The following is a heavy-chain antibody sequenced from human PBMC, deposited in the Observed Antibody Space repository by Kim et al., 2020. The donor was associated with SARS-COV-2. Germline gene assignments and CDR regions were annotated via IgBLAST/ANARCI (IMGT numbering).Heavy chain of an antibody. J-gene: IGHJ5*02. Sequence: YSQNFQARLTITRATSATTAYMELSSLTSKDTAVYFCAREGSGSYNWLDPWGQGTLVTVSS. V-gene: IGHV1-3*01. CDR3: AREGSGSYNWLDP. D-gene: IGHD3-10*01.